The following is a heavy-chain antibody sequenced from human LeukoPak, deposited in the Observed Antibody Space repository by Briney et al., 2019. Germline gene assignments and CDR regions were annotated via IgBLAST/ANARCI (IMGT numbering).Heavy chain of an antibody. D-gene: IGHD3-10*01. CDR3: AKGSF. CDR1: GFTFSTSA. CDR2: ISESGGST. Sequence: GGSLSLSCVVSGFTFSTSAMSWVRQAPGKGLEWVSGISESGGSTYYADSVKGRFTSSRDNSKNTLYLQMNNLRAEDTAAYYCAKGSFWGQGTLVTVSS. J-gene: IGHJ4*02. V-gene: IGHV3-23*01.